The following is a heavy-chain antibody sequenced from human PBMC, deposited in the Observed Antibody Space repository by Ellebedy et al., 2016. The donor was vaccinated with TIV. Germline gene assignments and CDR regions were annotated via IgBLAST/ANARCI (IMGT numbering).Heavy chain of an antibody. CDR3: TYSSSTDY. Sequence: GESLKISXAASGFPFSYAMHWVRLAPGKGLEWVAVISGDGSNTYYADSVKGRFTISRDNSKNTLYLQMNSLRAEDTAVYYCTYSSSTDYWGQGTLVTVSS. J-gene: IGHJ4*02. V-gene: IGHV3-30-3*01. D-gene: IGHD6-6*01. CDR2: ISGDGSNT. CDR1: GFPFSYA.